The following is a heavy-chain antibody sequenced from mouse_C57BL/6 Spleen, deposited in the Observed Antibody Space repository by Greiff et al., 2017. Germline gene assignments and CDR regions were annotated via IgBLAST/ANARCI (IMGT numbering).Heavy chain of an antibody. D-gene: IGHD2-5*01. CDR1: GYTFTSYW. Sequence: VQLQQSGTVLARPGASVKMSCKTSGYTFTSYWMHWVKQRPGQGLEWIGAIYPGNSDTSYNQKFKGKAKLTAVTSASTAYMELSSLTNEDSAVYYCTRVYSNYVSWYFDVWGTGTTVTVSS. V-gene: IGHV1-5*01. CDR2: IYPGNSDT. CDR3: TRVYSNYVSWYFDV. J-gene: IGHJ1*03.